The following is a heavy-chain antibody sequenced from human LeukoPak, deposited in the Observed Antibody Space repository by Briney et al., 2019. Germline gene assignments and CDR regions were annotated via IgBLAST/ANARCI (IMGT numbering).Heavy chain of an antibody. CDR2: VDPEDGET. J-gene: IGHJ5*02. D-gene: IGHD1-26*01. Sequence: ASVKISCKVSGYTFTDYYMHWVQQAPGKGLEWMGLVDPEDGETIYAEKFQGRVTITADTSTDTAYMELSSLRSEDTAVYYCAMLVRENWFDPWGQGTLVTVSS. CDR1: GYTFTDYY. V-gene: IGHV1-69-2*01. CDR3: AMLVRENWFDP.